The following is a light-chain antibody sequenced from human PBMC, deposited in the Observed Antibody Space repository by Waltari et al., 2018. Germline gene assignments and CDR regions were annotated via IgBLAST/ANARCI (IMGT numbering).Light chain of an antibody. Sequence: EIVLTQSPATLSLSPGERGTLSCRASQSVNTNLAWYQQKPGQAPRLLIYDASNRATGIPARFSSSGSGTDFTLTISSLEREDFAVYYCQQRSTWPSITFGQGTRLEIK. CDR1: QSVNTN. CDR3: QQRSTWPSIT. V-gene: IGKV3-11*01. J-gene: IGKJ5*01. CDR2: DAS.